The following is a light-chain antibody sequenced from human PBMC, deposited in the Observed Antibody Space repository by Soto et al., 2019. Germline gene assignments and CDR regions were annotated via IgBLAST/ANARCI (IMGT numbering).Light chain of an antibody. Sequence: DIQMTQSPSSVSASVGDRVTITCRASQSISSSLAWYQQKPGTVPKLLIYAASSLQSGVPSRFSGSGAGTEFTLSITSLQPEDFGTYYCQQGDSFPITFGQGTRLYIK. J-gene: IGKJ5*01. CDR1: QSISSS. V-gene: IGKV1-12*01. CDR3: QQGDSFPIT. CDR2: AAS.